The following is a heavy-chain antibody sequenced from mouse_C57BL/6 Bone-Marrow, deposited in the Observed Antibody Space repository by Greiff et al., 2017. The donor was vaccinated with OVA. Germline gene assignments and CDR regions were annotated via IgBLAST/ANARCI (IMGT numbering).Heavy chain of an antibody. CDR1: GYTFTSYW. Sequence: VQLQQPGAELVMPGASVKLSCKASGYTFTSYWMHWVKQRPGQGLEWIGEIDPSDSYTNYNQKLKGKSTLTVDKSSSTAYMQLSSLTSEDSAVYYCAREGYYDYDGAYWGQGTRSLSLQ. CDR2: IDPSDSYT. D-gene: IGHD2-4*01. J-gene: IGHJ3*01. CDR3: AREGYYDYDGAY. V-gene: IGHV1-69*01.